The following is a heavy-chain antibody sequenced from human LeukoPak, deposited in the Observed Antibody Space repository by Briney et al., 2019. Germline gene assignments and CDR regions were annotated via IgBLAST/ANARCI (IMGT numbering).Heavy chain of an antibody. V-gene: IGHV3-74*01. J-gene: IGHJ2*01. D-gene: IGHD4-17*01. Sequence: PGGSLRLSCALSGLNIRNYWMHWVRQAPGKGLVWVSRMNDDGSGISYADSVKGRFTISRDHAKNTLYLQMNSLRAEDTAVYYCARETTVSREWYFDLWGRGTLATVAS. CDR1: GLNIRNYW. CDR3: ARETTVSREWYFDL. CDR2: MNDDGSGI.